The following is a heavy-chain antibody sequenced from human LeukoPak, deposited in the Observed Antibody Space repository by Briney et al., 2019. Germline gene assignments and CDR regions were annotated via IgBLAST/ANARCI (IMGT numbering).Heavy chain of an antibody. CDR1: GYTFTGYY. D-gene: IGHD4-17*01. V-gene: IGHV1-2*02. CDR3: ARGWDYGDLDY. J-gene: IGHJ4*02. Sequence: ASAKVSCKASGYTFTGYYMHWVRQAPGQGLEWMGWINPNSGGKNYAQKFQGRVTMTRDTSISTAYMELSRLRSDDTAVYYCARGWDYGDLDYWGQGTLVTVSS. CDR2: INPNSGGK.